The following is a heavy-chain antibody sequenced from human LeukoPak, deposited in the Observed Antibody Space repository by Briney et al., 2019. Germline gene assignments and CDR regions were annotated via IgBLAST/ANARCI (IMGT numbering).Heavy chain of an antibody. CDR3: ARDNRHFVVVSGMTDHYMDV. CDR1: GFTFSSFG. J-gene: IGHJ6*03. V-gene: IGHV3-30*02. CDR2: VKYDGISE. D-gene: IGHD2-21*01. Sequence: GESLRLSCVASGFTFSSFGMHWVRQAPGKGLDWVAFVKYDGISEFYTDSVKGRFRISRDDSQSTVYLQMNSLKPEDTAVYYCARDNRHFVVVSGMTDHYMDVWGKGATVTISS.